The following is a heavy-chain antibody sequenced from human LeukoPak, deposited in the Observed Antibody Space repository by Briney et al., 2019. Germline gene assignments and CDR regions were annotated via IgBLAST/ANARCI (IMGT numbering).Heavy chain of an antibody. CDR3: ARRSYCYSTSCYGYWFDS. CDR1: GYSFTSYW. J-gene: IGHJ5*01. Sequence: GESLKISCKGSGYSFTSYWIGWVRQMPGKGLEWMGIIYPGDSDTRYNTSFQGQVTISADRSISTAFLQWSSLKASDTAMYFCARRSYCYSTSCYGYWFDSWDQGTLVTVSS. D-gene: IGHD2-2*01. CDR2: IYPGDSDT. V-gene: IGHV5-51*01.